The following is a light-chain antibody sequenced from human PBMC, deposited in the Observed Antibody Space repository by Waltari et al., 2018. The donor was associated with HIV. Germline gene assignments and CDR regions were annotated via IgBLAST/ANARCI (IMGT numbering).Light chain of an antibody. CDR2: RSN. CDR1: SSNIGRNY. V-gene: IGLV1-47*01. J-gene: IGLJ3*02. Sequence: SVLTQPPSASGTPGQRVTISCSGISSNIGRNYVYWYRQLPGTAPNLLIYRSNQRPSGVPDRFSGSKSGTSASLAISGLRSENEADYYCAAWDASLSVWVFGGGTKLTVL. CDR3: AAWDASLSVWV.